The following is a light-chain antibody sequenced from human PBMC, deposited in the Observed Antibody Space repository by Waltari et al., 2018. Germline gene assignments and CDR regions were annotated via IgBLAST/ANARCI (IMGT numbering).Light chain of an antibody. V-gene: IGKV1-5*03. Sequence: DIQMTQSPSTLSASVGDRVTITCRASQSISNLLAWYQQKPGKAPKYLISKASNLESVVPSRVSGSGSGTEFTLTISSLQPDDFASYYCQQYNGRFGQGTKVEMK. CDR2: KAS. J-gene: IGKJ1*01. CDR3: QQYNGR. CDR1: QSISNL.